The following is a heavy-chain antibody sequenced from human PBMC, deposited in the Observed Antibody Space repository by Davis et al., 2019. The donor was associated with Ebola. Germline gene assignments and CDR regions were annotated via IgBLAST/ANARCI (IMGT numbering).Heavy chain of an antibody. Sequence: GGSLRLSCAASGFTVSSNYMSWVRQAPGKGLEWVAGIWNHGNDYLYADSVRGRFTISRDNSENRLNLQMNSLRVEDTAVYYCARDPDTSGYYSWFDPWGRGTLVTVSS. V-gene: IGHV3-33*08. CDR1: GFTVSSNY. J-gene: IGHJ5*02. CDR3: ARDPDTSGYYSWFDP. CDR2: IWNHGNDY. D-gene: IGHD6-19*01.